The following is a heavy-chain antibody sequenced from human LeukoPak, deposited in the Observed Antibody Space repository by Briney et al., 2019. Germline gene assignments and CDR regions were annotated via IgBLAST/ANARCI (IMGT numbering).Heavy chain of an antibody. CDR1: GYTFTGYY. J-gene: IGHJ4*02. CDR2: INPNSGGT. CDR3: ARAAGYDYVFRFDY. D-gene: IGHD3-16*01. V-gene: IGHV1-2*02. Sequence: ASVKVSCKASGYTFTGYYMHWVRQAPGQGLEWMGWINPNSGGTNYAQKFQGRVTMTRDTSISTAYMELSRLRSDATAVYYCARAAGYDYVFRFDYWGQGTLVTVSS.